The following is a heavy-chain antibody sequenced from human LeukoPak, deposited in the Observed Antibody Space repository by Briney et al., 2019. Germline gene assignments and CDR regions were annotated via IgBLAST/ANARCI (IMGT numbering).Heavy chain of an antibody. CDR1: GFTVSSNY. CDR2: IYSGGST. D-gene: IGHD6-13*01. Sequence: GGSLRLSCAASGFTVSSNYMSWVRQAPGRDLEWVSVIYSGGSTCYADSVKGRFTISRDNSKNTLYLQMNSLRAEDTAVYYCARLDSSSWYRAHFDYWGQGTLVTVSS. CDR3: ARLDSSSWYRAHFDY. J-gene: IGHJ4*02. V-gene: IGHV3-66*04.